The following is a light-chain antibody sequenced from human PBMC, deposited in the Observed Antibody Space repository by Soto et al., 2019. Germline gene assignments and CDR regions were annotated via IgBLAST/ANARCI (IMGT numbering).Light chain of an antibody. V-gene: IGKV3-15*01. Sequence: EIVMTQSPATLSLSPGERAALSCRASQSINSELAWYQQKPGQPPRLLIYGASNRATGGPARFTGSEYGSEFTLTISGLQSEDFAVYYCQQGHISPLTFGQGARLEI. CDR1: QSINSE. CDR2: GAS. CDR3: QQGHISPLT. J-gene: IGKJ2*01.